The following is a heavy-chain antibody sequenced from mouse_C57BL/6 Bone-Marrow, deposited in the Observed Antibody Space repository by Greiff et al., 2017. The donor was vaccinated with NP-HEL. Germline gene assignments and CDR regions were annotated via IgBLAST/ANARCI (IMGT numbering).Heavy chain of an antibody. CDR3: ARKNYDYGEVYFDY. CDR1: GYAFSSSW. V-gene: IGHV1-82*01. Sequence: QVQLQQSGPELVKPGASVKISCKASGYAFSSSWMNWVKQRPGKGLEWIGRIYPGDGDTNYNGKFKGKATLTADKSSSTAYMQLSSLTSEDSAVYFCARKNYDYGEVYFDYWGQGTTLTVSS. D-gene: IGHD2-4*01. CDR2: IYPGDGDT. J-gene: IGHJ2*01.